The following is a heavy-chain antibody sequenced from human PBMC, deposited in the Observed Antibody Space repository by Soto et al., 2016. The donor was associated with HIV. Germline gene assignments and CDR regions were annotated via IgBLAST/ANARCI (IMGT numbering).Heavy chain of an antibody. CDR2: INPNSGGT. CDR3: ASYGY. D-gene: IGHD2-15*01. Sequence: QVQLVQSGAEVKKPGASVKVSCKASGYNFPGYYMHWIRRGPGQGFEWMGWINPNSGGTKYARDFQGRVTMTRDTSINTAYMELSRLRSDDTAVYYCASYGYWGQGTLVTVSS. V-gene: IGHV1-2*02. J-gene: IGHJ4*02. CDR1: GYNFPGYY.